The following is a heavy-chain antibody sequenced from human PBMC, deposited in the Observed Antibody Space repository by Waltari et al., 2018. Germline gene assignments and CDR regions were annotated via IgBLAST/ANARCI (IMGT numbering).Heavy chain of an antibody. CDR3: ASHFEDYYYYMDV. Sequence: EVQLVESGGGLVTPVGSLRLSCVAPGFNFNSSTMNWVRQAPGKGLEWVSSIGANGDYIYYADSVRGRFTTSRDNARNSLYLQMTSLRAEDTAVYFCASHFEDYYYYMDVWGKGTTVTVSS. CDR1: GFNFNSST. V-gene: IGHV3-21*01. CDR2: IGANGDYI. J-gene: IGHJ6*03.